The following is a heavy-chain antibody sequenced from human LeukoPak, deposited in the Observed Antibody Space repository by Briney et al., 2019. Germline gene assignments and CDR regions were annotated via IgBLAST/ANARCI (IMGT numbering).Heavy chain of an antibody. CDR2: ISSSSSYT. CDR1: GFAFSDYY. D-gene: IGHD3-22*01. Sequence: GGSLRLSCAASGFAFSDYYMSWIRQAPGKGLEWVSYISSSSSYTNYADSVKGRFTISRDNSKNTLYLQMNSLRAEDTAVYYCASTRSGYYYTRYYYGMDVWGQGTTVTVSS. V-gene: IGHV3-11*06. J-gene: IGHJ6*02. CDR3: ASTRSGYYYTRYYYGMDV.